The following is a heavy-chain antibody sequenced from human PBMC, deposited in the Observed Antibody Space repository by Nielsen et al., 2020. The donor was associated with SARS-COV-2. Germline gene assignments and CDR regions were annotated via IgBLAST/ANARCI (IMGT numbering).Heavy chain of an antibody. CDR2: ISAYSGNT. V-gene: IGHV1-18*01. Sequence: ASVKVSCKASGYTFTSYGISWVRQAPGQGLEWMGWISAYSGNTNYAQKLQGRVTMTTDTSTSTAYMELRSLRSDDTAVYYCARVYSSSWYSTDFDYWGQGTLVTVSS. D-gene: IGHD6-13*01. J-gene: IGHJ4*02. CDR1: GYTFTSYG. CDR3: ARVYSSSWYSTDFDY.